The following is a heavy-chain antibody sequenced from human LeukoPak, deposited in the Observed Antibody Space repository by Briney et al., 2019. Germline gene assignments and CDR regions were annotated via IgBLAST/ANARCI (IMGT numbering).Heavy chain of an antibody. CDR3: ARDAYYDFWSGYSHFFDY. D-gene: IGHD3-3*01. Sequence: GGSLRLSCAASGFTFSSYWMSWVRQAPGKGLEWVANIKQDGSEKYYVDSAKGRFTISRDNAKNSLYLQMNSLRAEDTAVYYCARDAYYDFWSGYSHFFDYWGQGTLVTVSS. CDR2: IKQDGSEK. CDR1: GFTFSSYW. J-gene: IGHJ4*02. V-gene: IGHV3-7*01.